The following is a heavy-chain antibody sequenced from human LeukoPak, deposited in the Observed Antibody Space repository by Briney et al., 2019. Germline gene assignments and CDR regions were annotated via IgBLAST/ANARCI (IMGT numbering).Heavy chain of an antibody. J-gene: IGHJ4*02. Sequence: PGGSLRLSCAASGFSFDDYAMHWVRQAPGKGLGWVSGISWNSGSIGYADSVKGRFTISRDNAKNSLYLQMNSLRAEDTAVYYCARGRITMILGVFDYWGQGTLVTVSS. CDR2: ISWNSGSI. V-gene: IGHV3-9*01. CDR1: GFSFDDYA. CDR3: ARGRITMILGVFDY. D-gene: IGHD3-22*01.